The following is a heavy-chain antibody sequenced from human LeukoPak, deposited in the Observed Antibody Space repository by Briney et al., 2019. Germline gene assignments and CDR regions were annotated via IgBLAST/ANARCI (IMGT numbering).Heavy chain of an antibody. CDR1: GFSFSSYH. V-gene: IGHV3-48*01. J-gene: IGHJ4*02. CDR2: ISIISSTI. Sequence: GGSLRLSCEASGFSFSSYHVNWVRQAPGKGLEWVSYISIISSTIYYADSVKGRFTISRDDAKNSVYLQMNSLRAEDTAVYYCARTHERDLDYWGQGTLVTVSS. CDR3: ARTHERDLDY.